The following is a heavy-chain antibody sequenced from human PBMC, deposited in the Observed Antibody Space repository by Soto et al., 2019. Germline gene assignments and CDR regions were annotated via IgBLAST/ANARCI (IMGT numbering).Heavy chain of an antibody. CDR2: IYFSGST. CDR1: GGSISSSNW. J-gene: IGHJ4*02. CDR3: ARRIAAAGTDHFDS. D-gene: IGHD6-13*01. Sequence: PSETLSLTCAVSGGSISSSNWWNWLRQPPGKGLEWIGYIYFSGSTNYNPSLKSRVTMSVDASKNQFSLKLSSVTAADTAVYYCARRIAAAGTDHFDSWVQGTLVTVSS. V-gene: IGHV4-61*01.